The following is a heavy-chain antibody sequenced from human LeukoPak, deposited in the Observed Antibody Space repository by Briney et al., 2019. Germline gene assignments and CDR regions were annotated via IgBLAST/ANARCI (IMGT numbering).Heavy chain of an antibody. CDR3: ARDAGWGRLDS. V-gene: IGHV3-74*01. J-gene: IGHJ4*02. CDR1: GLTISDSW. Sequence: GGSLRLSCEASGLTISDSWIHWVRQVPGKGLMWVSRLASDENNRIYADSVKGRFTISRDNAKNTLFLQMNSLRVEDTGFYYCARDAGWGRLDSWGQGALVTVSS. CDR2: LASDENNR. D-gene: IGHD3-16*01.